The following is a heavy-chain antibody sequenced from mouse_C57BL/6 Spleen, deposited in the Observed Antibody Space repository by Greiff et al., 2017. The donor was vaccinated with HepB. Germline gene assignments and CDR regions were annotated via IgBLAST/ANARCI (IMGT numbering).Heavy chain of an antibody. CDR3: ARYYGSSYVWYFDV. CDR2: IHPNSGST. V-gene: IGHV1-64*01. Sequence: VQLQQSGAELVKPGASVKLSCKASGYTFTSYWMHWVKQRPGQGLEWIGMIHPNSGSTNYNEKFKSKATLTVDKSSSTAYMQLSSLTSEDSAVYYCARYYGSSYVWYFDVWGTGTTVTVSS. D-gene: IGHD1-1*01. J-gene: IGHJ1*03. CDR1: GYTFTSYW.